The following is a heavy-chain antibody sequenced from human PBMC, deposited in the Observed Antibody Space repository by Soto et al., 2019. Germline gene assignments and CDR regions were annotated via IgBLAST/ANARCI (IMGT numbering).Heavy chain of an antibody. J-gene: IGHJ4*02. Sequence: QVQLQESGPGLVKPSETLYLTCHVSGGSVSSGSYYWTWIRPPPGEGLEWIGNIHYGGSTNYNPSRTSRVTIEEDTPKYHFALKLSSVTAADTSLCDCASGYSSEFDYWGQGNLVTVSS. V-gene: IGHV4-61*03. CDR1: GGSVSSGSYY. D-gene: IGHD6-25*01. CDR3: ASGYSSEFDY. CDR2: IHYGGST.